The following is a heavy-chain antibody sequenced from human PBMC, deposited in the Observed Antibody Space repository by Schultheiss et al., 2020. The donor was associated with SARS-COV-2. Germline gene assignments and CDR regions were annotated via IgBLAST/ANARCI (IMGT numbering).Heavy chain of an antibody. Sequence: GGSLRLSCAASGFTFSSYAMHWVRQAPGKGLEWVAVISYDGSNKYYADSVKGRFTISRDNSKNTLYLQMNSLKTEDTAVYYCTTFLTLPYYDFWSGYPYGLLTDYRGLGSLVTVSS. CDR3: TTFLTLPYYDFWSGYPYGLLTDY. D-gene: IGHD3-3*01. CDR2: ISYDGSNK. CDR1: GFTFSSYA. J-gene: IGHJ4*02. V-gene: IGHV3-30*07.